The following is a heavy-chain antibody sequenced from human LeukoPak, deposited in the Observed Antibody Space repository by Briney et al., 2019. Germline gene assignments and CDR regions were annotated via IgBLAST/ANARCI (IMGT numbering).Heavy chain of an antibody. CDR2: IYYSGST. CDR1: GGSISSGGYY. CDR3: ARVVDDILTGFDY. J-gene: IGHJ4*02. D-gene: IGHD3-9*01. V-gene: IGHV4-31*03. Sequence: SETLSLTCTVSGGSISSGGYYWSWIRLHPGKGLEWIGYIYYSGSTYYNPSLKSRVTISVDTSKNQFSLKLSSVTAADTAVYYCARVVDDILTGFDYWGQGTLVTVSS.